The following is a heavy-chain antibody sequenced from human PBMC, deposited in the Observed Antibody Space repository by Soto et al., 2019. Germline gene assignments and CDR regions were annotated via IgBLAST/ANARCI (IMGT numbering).Heavy chain of an antibody. CDR2: ISYDGRSK. Sequence: QVQLVESGGGVVQPGRSLRLSCAASGFTFSSYGMHWVRQAPGKGLEWVAVISYDGRSKYYADSVEGRFTISRDNSKNTLYLQMNSLRAEDTYVYYCAKGLWFGELPFEAFDIWGQGTMVTVSS. V-gene: IGHV3-30*18. D-gene: IGHD3-10*01. J-gene: IGHJ3*02. CDR1: GFTFSSYG. CDR3: AKGLWFGELPFEAFDI.